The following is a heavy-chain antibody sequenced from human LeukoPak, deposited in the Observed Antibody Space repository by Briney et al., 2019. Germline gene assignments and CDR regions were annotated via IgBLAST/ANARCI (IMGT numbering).Heavy chain of an antibody. CDR3: ATRGYSYGLKVFYYYYGMDV. CDR1: GFTFSSYG. V-gene: IGHV3-30*02. D-gene: IGHD5-18*01. J-gene: IGHJ6*02. CDR2: IRYDGSNK. Sequence: GGSLRLSCAASGFTFSSYGMHWVRQAPGKGLEWVAFIRYDGSNKYYADSVKGRFTISRDNSKNTLYLQMNSLRAEDTAVYYCATRGYSYGLKVFYYYYGMDVWGQGTTVTVSS.